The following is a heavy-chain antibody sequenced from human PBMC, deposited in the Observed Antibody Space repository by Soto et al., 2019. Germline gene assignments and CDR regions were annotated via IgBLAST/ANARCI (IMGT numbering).Heavy chain of an antibody. CDR1: VGSISSGGYY. CDR2: IYYSGST. Sequence: TLSLTCTVSVGSISSGGYYWSWILQHPGKGLEWIGYIYYSGSTYYNPSLKSRVTISVDTSKNQFSLKLSSVTAADTAVYYCAREHVRGSGSPQYGMDVWGQGTTVTVSS. J-gene: IGHJ6*02. V-gene: IGHV4-31*03. CDR3: AREHVRGSGSPQYGMDV. D-gene: IGHD3-10*01.